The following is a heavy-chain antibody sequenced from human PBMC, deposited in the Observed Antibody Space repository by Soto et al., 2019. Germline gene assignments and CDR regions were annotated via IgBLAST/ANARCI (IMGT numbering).Heavy chain of an antibody. J-gene: IGHJ4*02. Sequence: SETLSLPCAVYVGAFSGYYWSWIRQPPVRGLEWIGNINHSGRTNYNPSLKGRATISGDRSKKQFSLKLSSVTAADTAVYYCATGLDLNGSGSPDLNGHWGQGTLVTVSS. CDR2: INHSGRT. V-gene: IGHV4-34*11. CDR1: VGAFSGYY. CDR3: ATGLDLNGSGSPDLNGH. D-gene: IGHD3-10*01.